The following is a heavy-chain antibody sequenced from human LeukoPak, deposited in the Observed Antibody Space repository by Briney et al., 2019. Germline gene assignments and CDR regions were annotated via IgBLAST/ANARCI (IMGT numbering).Heavy chain of an antibody. CDR1: GYTFTSYD. V-gene: IGHV1-8*01. Sequence: ASVKVSCKASGYTFTSYDINWVRHATGQGIEWMGWMNPNSGNTGYAQKFQVRVTMTRNTSISTAYMELSSLRSEDTAVYYCARPSHRIRTFDYWGQGTLVTVSS. J-gene: IGHJ4*02. CDR2: MNPNSGNT. D-gene: IGHD1-1*01. CDR3: ARPSHRIRTFDY.